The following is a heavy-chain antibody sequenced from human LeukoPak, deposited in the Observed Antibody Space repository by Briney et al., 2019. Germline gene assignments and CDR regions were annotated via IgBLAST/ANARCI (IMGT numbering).Heavy chain of an antibody. CDR3: ARSNAVIVGLPSGDFAY. V-gene: IGHV4-39*07. Sequence: PSETLSLTCTVSGGSISSSSYYWGWIRQPPGKGLEWIGSIYYSGSTYYNPSLKSRVTISVDTSKNQFSLKLSSVTAADTAVYYCARSNAVIVGLPSGDFAYWGQGTLVTVPS. CDR2: IYYSGST. D-gene: IGHD2/OR15-2a*01. J-gene: IGHJ4*02. CDR1: GGSISSSSYY.